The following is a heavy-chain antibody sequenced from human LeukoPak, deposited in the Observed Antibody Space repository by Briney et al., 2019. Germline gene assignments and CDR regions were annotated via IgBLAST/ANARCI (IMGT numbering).Heavy chain of an antibody. Sequence: PSETLSFTCTVSGGSISSGGYYWVWIRQPPGKGLEWSGSIYYGGGTYYNPSLKSRVTISVDTSMNQFFLMLSSVTAADTAVYYCARHDAYSGSGSQKGLDYWGQGTLVTVSS. V-gene: IGHV4-39*01. CDR2: IYYGGGT. CDR1: GGSISSGGYY. J-gene: IGHJ4*02. D-gene: IGHD2-15*01. CDR3: ARHDAYSGSGSQKGLDY.